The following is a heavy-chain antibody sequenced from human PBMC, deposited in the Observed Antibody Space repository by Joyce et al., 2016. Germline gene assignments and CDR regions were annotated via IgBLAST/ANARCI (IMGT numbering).Heavy chain of an antibody. CDR2: INPSSGGT. CDR1: GYTFTGYY. D-gene: IGHD2-15*01. CDR3: ARGTDCSGGSCYSLSHY. J-gene: IGHJ4*02. Sequence: QVQLVQSGAEVKKPGASVKVSCKASGYTFTGYYMHWVRQAPGQGLEWMGRINPSSGGTNYAQKFQGRVTMTRDTSISTAYMELRRLRSDDTAVYYCARGTDCSGGSCYSLSHYWGQGTLVTVSS. V-gene: IGHV1-2*06.